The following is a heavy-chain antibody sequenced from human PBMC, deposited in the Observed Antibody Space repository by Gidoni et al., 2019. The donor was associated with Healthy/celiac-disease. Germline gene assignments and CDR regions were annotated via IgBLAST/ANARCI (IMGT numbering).Heavy chain of an antibody. CDR1: GGSISSGGYY. CDR2: IYYSGST. D-gene: IGHD2-15*01. Sequence: QVQLQESGPGLVKPSQTLSLTCTVSGGSISSGGYYWSWIRQHPGKGLEWIGYIYYSGSTYYNPSLKSRVTISVDTSKNQFSLKLSSVTAADTAVYYCARDISVVAETGLAFDIWGQGTMVTVSS. J-gene: IGHJ3*02. CDR3: ARDISVVAETGLAFDI. V-gene: IGHV4-31*03.